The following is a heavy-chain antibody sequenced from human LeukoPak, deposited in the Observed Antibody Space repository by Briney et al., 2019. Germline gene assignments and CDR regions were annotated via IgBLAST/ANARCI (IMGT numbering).Heavy chain of an antibody. V-gene: IGHV1-2*04. CDR3: ATYSSSWLGFDY. Sequence: GASVKVSCKASGYTFTGYYIHWVRQAPGQGPEWMGWINPNSGGTNYAQKFQGWVTMTRDTSISTAYMELSRLRSDDTAVYYCATYSSSWLGFDYWGQGTLVTVSS. CDR1: GYTFTGYY. CDR2: INPNSGGT. D-gene: IGHD6-13*01. J-gene: IGHJ4*02.